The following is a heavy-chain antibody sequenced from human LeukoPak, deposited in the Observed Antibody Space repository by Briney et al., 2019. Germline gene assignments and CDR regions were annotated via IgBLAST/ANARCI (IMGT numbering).Heavy chain of an antibody. J-gene: IGHJ4*02. V-gene: IGHV1-8*01. CDR1: GYTFTNYD. CDR3: ARGFADCGGDCFHY. CDR2: MDPNSGNT. D-gene: IGHD2-21*01. Sequence: ASVKVSCKASGYTFTNYDINWVRQAIGHGLEWMGWMDPNSGNTAYTQMFQGRVSMTRNTSISTAYMELSSLRSEDTAIYYCARGFADCGGDCFHYWGQGTLVTVSS.